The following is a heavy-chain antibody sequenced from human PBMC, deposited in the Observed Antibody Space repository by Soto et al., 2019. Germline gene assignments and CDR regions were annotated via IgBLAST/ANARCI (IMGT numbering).Heavy chain of an antibody. Sequence: PGGSLRLSFAASGFTFSSYGMHWVRQAPGKGLEWVAVISYDGSNKYYADSVKGRFTISRDNSKNTLYLQMNSLRAEDTAVYYCAKAVRRTTDGMDVRGQGTTVTVSS. CDR1: GFTFSSYG. CDR3: AKAVRRTTDGMDV. V-gene: IGHV3-30*18. D-gene: IGHD1-1*01. CDR2: ISYDGSNK. J-gene: IGHJ6*02.